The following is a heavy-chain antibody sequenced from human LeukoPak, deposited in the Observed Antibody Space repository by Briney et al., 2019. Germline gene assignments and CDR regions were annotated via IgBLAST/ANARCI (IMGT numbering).Heavy chain of an antibody. CDR1: GFTFDDYA. J-gene: IGHJ4*02. CDR2: ISWNSGSI. D-gene: IGHD5-18*01. V-gene: IGHV3-9*01. CDR3: AKASDTAMGTLFDY. Sequence: GRSLRLSCAASGFTFDDYAMHWVRQAPGKGLEWVSGISWNSGSIGYADSVKGRFTISSDNAKNSLYLQMSRLRAEDTALYYCAKASDTAMGTLFDYWGQGTLVHVSS.